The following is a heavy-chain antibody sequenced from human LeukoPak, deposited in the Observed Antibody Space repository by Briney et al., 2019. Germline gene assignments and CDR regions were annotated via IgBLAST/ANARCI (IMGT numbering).Heavy chain of an antibody. CDR1: GYTFTRSY. V-gene: IGHV1-2*02. J-gene: IGHJ5*01. Sequence: GASVKLCCKASGYTFTRSYIHWGRQAPGQGLEWRGWINPNSAGTNYAQKFQGRVTMTRDTSISTAYMELSRLRSDDTAVYYCARELVKGLSKKFDSWGQGTLVTVSS. CDR3: ARELVKGLSKKFDS. D-gene: IGHD3-9*01. CDR2: INPNSAGT.